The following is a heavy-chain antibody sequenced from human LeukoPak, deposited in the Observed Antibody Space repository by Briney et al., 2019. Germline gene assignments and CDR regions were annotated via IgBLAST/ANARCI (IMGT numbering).Heavy chain of an antibody. CDR3: ARDLSEYSSSAGIDY. Sequence: GGSLRPSCAASGFTFSSYAMSWVRQAPGKGLEWVSAISGSGGSTYYADSVKGRFTISRDNPKNTLYLQMNSLRAEDTAVYYCARDLSEYSSSAGIDYWGQGTLVTVSS. CDR1: GFTFSSYA. J-gene: IGHJ4*02. D-gene: IGHD6-6*01. CDR2: ISGSGGST. V-gene: IGHV3-23*01.